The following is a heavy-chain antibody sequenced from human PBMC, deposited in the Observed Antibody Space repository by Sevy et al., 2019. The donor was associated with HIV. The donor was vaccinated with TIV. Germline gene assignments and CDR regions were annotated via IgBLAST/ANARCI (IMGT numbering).Heavy chain of an antibody. Sequence: SETLSLTCVVSGGSITSCNWWSWFRQPPGKGLEWMGVISHSGSTNYNPSLNTRVTISMDKSNNRFSLKLTSVTAADSAVYYCAREVSTPNFDFWGQGALVTVSS. CDR1: GGSITSCNW. V-gene: IGHV4-4*02. CDR3: AREVSTPNFDF. J-gene: IGHJ4*02. D-gene: IGHD2-15*01. CDR2: ISHSGST.